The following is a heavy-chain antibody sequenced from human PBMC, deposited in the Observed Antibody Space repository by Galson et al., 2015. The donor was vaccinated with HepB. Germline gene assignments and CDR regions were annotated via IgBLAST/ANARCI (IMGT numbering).Heavy chain of an antibody. D-gene: IGHD1-1*01. J-gene: IGHJ3*02. V-gene: IGHV3-23*01. CDR1: GFTFSSYA. CDR3: AKSRTREGDAFDI. Sequence: SGFTFSSYAMSWVRQAPGKGLEWVSAISGSGGSTYYADSVKGRFTISRDNSKNTLYLQMNSLRAEDTAVYYCAKSRTREGDAFDIWGQGTMVTVSS. CDR2: ISGSGGST.